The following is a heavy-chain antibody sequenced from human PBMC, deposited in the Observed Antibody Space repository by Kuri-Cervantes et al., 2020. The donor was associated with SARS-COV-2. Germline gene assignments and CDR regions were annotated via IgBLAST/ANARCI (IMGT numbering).Heavy chain of an antibody. CDR1: GFTFSSYA. Sequence: SLKISCAASGFTFSSYAMHWVRQAPGKGLEWVAVIWYDGSNKYHADSVKGRFTISRDNSKNTLYLQMNSLRAEDTAVYYCARDRSNYKGNNWFDPWGQGTLVTVSS. V-gene: IGHV3-33*01. CDR2: IWYDGSNK. CDR3: ARDRSNYKGNNWFDP. D-gene: IGHD4-11*01. J-gene: IGHJ5*02.